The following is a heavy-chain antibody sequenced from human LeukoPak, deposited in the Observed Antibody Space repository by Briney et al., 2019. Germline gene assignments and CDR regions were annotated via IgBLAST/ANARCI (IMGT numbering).Heavy chain of an antibody. CDR1: GFTFSNYA. V-gene: IGHV3-23*01. Sequence: PGASLRLSCAASGFTFSNYAMSWVRQAPGKGLEWVSAITGGGSGIYYADSMKSRFTISRDNSKNTLYLQMNSLRAEDTAVYYCARDHSGYCSGGSCYGRAYYYYGMDVWGQGTTVTVSS. CDR3: ARDHSGYCSGGSCYGRAYYYYGMDV. D-gene: IGHD2-15*01. CDR2: ITGGGSGI. J-gene: IGHJ6*02.